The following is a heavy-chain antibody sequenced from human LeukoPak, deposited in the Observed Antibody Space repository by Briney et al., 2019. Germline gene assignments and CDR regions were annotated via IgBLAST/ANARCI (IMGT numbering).Heavy chain of an antibody. D-gene: IGHD5-24*01. CDR3: TRDADGYNPYFDF. CDR1: GFTFSSYA. CDR2: ISYNGSNK. Sequence: PGGSLRLSCAASGFTFSSYAMHWVRQPPGKGLEWVGDISYNGSNKYYADSVKGRFTITRDNAKTLQYLQMNSLRAEETAVYYCTRDADGYNPYFDFGGQGPVVTV. J-gene: IGHJ4*02. V-gene: IGHV3-30-3*01.